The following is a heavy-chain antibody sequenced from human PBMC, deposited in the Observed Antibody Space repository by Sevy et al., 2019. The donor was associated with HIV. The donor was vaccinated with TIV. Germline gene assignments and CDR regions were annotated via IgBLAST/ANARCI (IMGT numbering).Heavy chain of an antibody. D-gene: IGHD4-17*01. CDR3: ARDFPPAATTVSHFDY. CDR1: GFMFSSYE. Sequence: GGSLRLSCAASGFMFSSYEMNWVRQAPGKGLEWILYISISISTIYYADSVKGRFTISRDNAKNTLYLEMNSLRTDDTAVYYCARDFPPAATTVSHFDYWGQGTLVTVSS. V-gene: IGHV3-48*03. CDR2: ISISISTI. J-gene: IGHJ4*02.